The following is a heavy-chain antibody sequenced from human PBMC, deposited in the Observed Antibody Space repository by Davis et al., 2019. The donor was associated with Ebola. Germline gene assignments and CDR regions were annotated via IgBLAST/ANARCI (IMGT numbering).Heavy chain of an antibody. CDR1: GFTFSSYG. Sequence: GESLKISCAASGFTFSSYGMHWVRQAPGKGLEWVAVISYDGSNKYYADSVKGRFTISRDNAKNSLYLQMNSLRDEDTAVYYCAYQGVICYWGQGTLVTVSS. CDR3: AYQGVICY. V-gene: IGHV3-30*03. D-gene: IGHD3-16*02. CDR2: ISYDGSNK. J-gene: IGHJ4*02.